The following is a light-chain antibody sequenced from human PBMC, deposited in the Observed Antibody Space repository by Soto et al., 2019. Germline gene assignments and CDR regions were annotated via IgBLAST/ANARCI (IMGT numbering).Light chain of an antibody. Sequence: EIVLTQSPGTLSLSPGERATLSCRASQSVSSSYLAWYQQKPGQAPRLLIYGASSRATGIPDRFSGSGSGTDFTLPIRRLEPEDFAVYYCHQCDGSPRLTCGGGTKLHIK. V-gene: IGKV3-20*01. CDR3: HQCDGSPRLT. CDR1: QSVSSSY. CDR2: GAS. J-gene: IGKJ4*01.